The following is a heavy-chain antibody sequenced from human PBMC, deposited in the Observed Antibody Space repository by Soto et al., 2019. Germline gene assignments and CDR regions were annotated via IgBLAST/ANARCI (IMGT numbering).Heavy chain of an antibody. CDR2: INPISGGT. J-gene: IGHJ4*02. D-gene: IGHD4-4*01. CDR3: ARTTAPRSFRAFDY. V-gene: IGHV1-2*02. CDR1: GYIFTGYY. Sequence: ASVKVSCKASGYIFTGYYIHWVRQAPGQGLEWMGWINPISGGTNYAQKFQGRVTMTRDTSISTAYMELSRLRSDDTAVYYCARTTAPRSFRAFDYWGQGTLVTVSS.